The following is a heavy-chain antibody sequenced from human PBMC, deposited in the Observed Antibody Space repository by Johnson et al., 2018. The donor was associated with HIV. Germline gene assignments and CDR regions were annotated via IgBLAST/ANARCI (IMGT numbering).Heavy chain of an antibody. Sequence: QVQLVESGGGLVQPVRSLRLSCAASGFTFSSYVMHWVRQAPGKGLEWVAVISYDGSNKYYADSVKGRFSISRDNSKNTLHLQMNSLRAEDTAVYYCARPIARGASDIWGQGTMVIVSS. D-gene: IGHD3-10*01. J-gene: IGHJ3*02. CDR1: GFTFSSYV. CDR3: ARPIARGASDI. CDR2: ISYDGSNK. V-gene: IGHV3-30-3*01.